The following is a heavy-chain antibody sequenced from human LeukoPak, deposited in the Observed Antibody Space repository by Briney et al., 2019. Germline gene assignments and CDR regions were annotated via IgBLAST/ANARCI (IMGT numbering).Heavy chain of an antibody. CDR3: AKTHYYYYYYMDV. CDR1: GFTVSSNY. J-gene: IGHJ6*03. V-gene: IGHV3-66*01. CDR2: IYSGGST. Sequence: GGSLRLSCAASGFTVSSNYMSWVRQAPGKGLEWVSVIYSGGSTYYADSVKGRFTISRDNSKNTLYLQMNSLRAEDTAVYYCAKTHYYYYYYMDVWGKGTTVTVS.